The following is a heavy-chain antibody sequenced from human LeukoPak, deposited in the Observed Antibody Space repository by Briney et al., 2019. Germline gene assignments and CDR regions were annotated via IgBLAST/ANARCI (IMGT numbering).Heavy chain of an antibody. CDR2: IYYSGST. D-gene: IGHD5-18*01. CDR3: ASSYGQV. J-gene: IGHJ4*02. Sequence: SETLSLTCTVSGGSISSSSYYWGWIRQPPGKGLEWIGYIYYSGSTNFNPSLKSRVTISVDTSKNQFSLKLSSVTAADTAVYYCASSYGQVWGQGTLVTVSS. V-gene: IGHV4-61*05. CDR1: GGSISSSSYY.